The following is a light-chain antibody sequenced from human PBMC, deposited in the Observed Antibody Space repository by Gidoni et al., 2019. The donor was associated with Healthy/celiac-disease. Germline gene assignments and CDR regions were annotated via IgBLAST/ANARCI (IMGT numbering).Light chain of an antibody. CDR3: QQYYSTRT. Sequence: DIVMTQSPDSLAVSLGERATINCKSSQSVLYRSNNKNYLAWYQQKPGQPPKLRIYWASTRESGVPDRFSGSGSGTDFTLTISSLQAEDVAVYYCQQYYSTRTFGQGTKVEIK. V-gene: IGKV4-1*01. CDR1: QSVLYRSNNKNY. J-gene: IGKJ1*01. CDR2: WAS.